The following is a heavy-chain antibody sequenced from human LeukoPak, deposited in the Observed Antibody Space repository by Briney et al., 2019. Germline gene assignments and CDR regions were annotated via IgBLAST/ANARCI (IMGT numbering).Heavy chain of an antibody. Sequence: GASVKVSCKVSGYTLTELSMHWVRQAPGKGLEWMGGFDPEDGETIYAQKFQGRVTMTEDTSTDTAYMELSSLRSEDTAVYYCARGSSSKAGLGYYYYMDVWGKGTTVTVSS. V-gene: IGHV1-24*01. CDR3: ARGSSSKAGLGYYYYMDV. CDR2: FDPEDGET. CDR1: GYTLTELS. J-gene: IGHJ6*03. D-gene: IGHD2-2*01.